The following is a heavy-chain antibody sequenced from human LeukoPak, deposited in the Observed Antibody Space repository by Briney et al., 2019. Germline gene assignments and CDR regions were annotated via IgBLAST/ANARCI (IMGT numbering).Heavy chain of an antibody. Sequence: KTSETLSLTCTVSGGSISSSSYYWGWIRQPPGKGLEWIGSIYYSGSTYYNPSLKSRVTISVDTSKNQFSLKLSSVTAADTAVYYCARLSPLWAQRGYYYYGMDVWGQGTTVTVSS. V-gene: IGHV4-39*01. J-gene: IGHJ6*02. CDR3: ARLSPLWAQRGYYYYGMDV. CDR2: IYYSGST. CDR1: GGSISSSSYY. D-gene: IGHD3-10*01.